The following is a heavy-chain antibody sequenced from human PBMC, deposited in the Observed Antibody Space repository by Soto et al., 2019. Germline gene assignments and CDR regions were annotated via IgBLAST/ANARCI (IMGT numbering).Heavy chain of an antibody. CDR3: ARDLGPLSPSSSAGRGVDY. V-gene: IGHV3-30-3*01. D-gene: IGHD6-6*01. CDR1: GFTFSSYA. CDR2: ISYDGSNK. Sequence: QVQLVESGGGVVQPGRSLRLSCAASGFTFSSYAMHWVRQAPGKGLEWVAVISYDGSNKYYADSVKGRFTISRDNSKNTLYLQMNSLRAEDTAVYYCARDLGPLSPSSSAGRGVDYWGQGTLVTVSS. J-gene: IGHJ4*02.